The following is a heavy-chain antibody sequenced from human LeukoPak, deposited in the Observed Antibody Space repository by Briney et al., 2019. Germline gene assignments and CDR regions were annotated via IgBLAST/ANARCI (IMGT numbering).Heavy chain of an antibody. CDR3: ARDTVTGASKIELPRGLDY. CDR2: INPSGGST. J-gene: IGHJ4*02. Sequence: ASVTVSCKASGYTFTSYYMHWVRQAPGQGLEWMGIINPSGGSTSYAQRFQGRVTMTRDTSTSTVYMELSSLRSEDTAVYYCARDTVTGASKIELPRGLDYGGQGPLVTASS. D-gene: IGHD2/OR15-2a*01. V-gene: IGHV1-46*01. CDR1: GYTFTSYY.